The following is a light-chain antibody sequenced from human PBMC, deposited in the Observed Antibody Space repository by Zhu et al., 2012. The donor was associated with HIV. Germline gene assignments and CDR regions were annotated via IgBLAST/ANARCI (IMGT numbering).Light chain of an antibody. CDR1: ESVKTD. CDR3: QQYNDWPPLT. Sequence: IVMTQSPATLSASPGERATLSCRASESVKTDLAWYQQKPGQAPRLLIYGTSTRATGIPARFSGSGSGTEFTLTTSSLQSEDFALYYCQQYNDWPPLTFGGGPGWRSN. V-gene: IGKV3-15*01. CDR2: GTS. J-gene: IGKJ4*01.